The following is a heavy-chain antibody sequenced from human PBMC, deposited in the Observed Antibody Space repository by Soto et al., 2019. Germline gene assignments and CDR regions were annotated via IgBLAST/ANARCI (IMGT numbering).Heavy chain of an antibody. CDR2: IRSRANNFAT. D-gene: IGHD2-2*02. J-gene: IGHJ6*02. V-gene: IGHV3-73*01. Sequence: GGSLRLSCAASGFIFSGSAIHWVRQASGKGLEWVGRIRSRANNFATSSAASVKGRFTFSRDDSRNTAYLQMNTLKPEDTAVYYCARGQGAAIGDYYYHGMDVWGQGTTVTVSS. CDR1: GFIFSGSA. CDR3: ARGQGAAIGDYYYHGMDV.